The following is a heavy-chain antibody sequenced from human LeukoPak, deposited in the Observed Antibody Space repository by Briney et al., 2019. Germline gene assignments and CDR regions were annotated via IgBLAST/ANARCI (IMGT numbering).Heavy chain of an antibody. CDR2: IYYSGST. Sequence: SETLSLTCTVSGGSISSYYWSWIRQPPGKGLEWIGYIYYSGSTNYNPSLKSRVTISVDTSKNQFSLKLSSVTAADTAVYYCARAHQNYYDSSGYVPFDAFDIWGQGTMVTVSS. V-gene: IGHV4-59*01. J-gene: IGHJ3*02. CDR1: GGSISSYY. D-gene: IGHD3-22*01. CDR3: ARAHQNYYDSSGYVPFDAFDI.